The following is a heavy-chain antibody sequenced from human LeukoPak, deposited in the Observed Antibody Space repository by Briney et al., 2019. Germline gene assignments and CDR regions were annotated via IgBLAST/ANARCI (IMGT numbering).Heavy chain of an antibody. CDR3: ARDINSVWFGELFHMYNWFDP. CDR2: IKQDGSEK. J-gene: IGHJ5*02. D-gene: IGHD3-10*01. CDR1: GFTFSSYW. Sequence: GSLRLSCAASGFTFSSYWMSWVRQAPGKGLEWVANIKQDGSEKYYVDSVKGRFTISRDNAKNSLYLQMNSLRAEDTAVYYCARDINSVWFGELFHMYNWFDPWGQGTLVTVSS. V-gene: IGHV3-7*01.